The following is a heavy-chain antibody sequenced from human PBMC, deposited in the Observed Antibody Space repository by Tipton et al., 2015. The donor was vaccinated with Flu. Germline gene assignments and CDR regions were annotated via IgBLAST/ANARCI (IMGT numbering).Heavy chain of an antibody. CDR1: GFTFRRYG. D-gene: IGHD3-22*01. CDR2: FSVTGGR. Sequence: SLRLSCAVSGFTFRRYGMSWVRQAPGKGLEWVAGFSVTGGRYFADSVKGRFTISRDDSKNTLYLQMNSLRAADTAVYYCASDGSGDSSFDSWGQGTLVTASS. J-gene: IGHJ4*02. V-gene: IGHV3-23*01. CDR3: ASDGSGDSSFDS.